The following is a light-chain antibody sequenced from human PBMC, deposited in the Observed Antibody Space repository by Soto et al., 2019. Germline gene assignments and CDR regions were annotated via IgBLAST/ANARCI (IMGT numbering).Light chain of an antibody. J-gene: IGLJ3*02. V-gene: IGLV2-23*02. CDR3: CSYAGSGTWV. CDR2: EVT. CDR1: NSDVGNYNL. Sequence: QSALTQPASVSGSPGQSITISCTGTNSDVGNYNLVSWYQQHPGKAPKLMMYEVTKRPSGVSNRFSGSKSGNTASLTISGLQAEDEADYYCCSYAGSGTWVFGGGTKLTVL.